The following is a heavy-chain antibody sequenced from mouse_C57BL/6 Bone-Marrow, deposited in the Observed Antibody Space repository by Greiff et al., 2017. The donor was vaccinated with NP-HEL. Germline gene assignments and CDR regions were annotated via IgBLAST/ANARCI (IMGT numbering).Heavy chain of an antibody. D-gene: IGHD2-1*01. Sequence: VKLMESGPELVKPGASVKISCKASGYAFSSSWMNWVKQRPGKGLEWIGRIYPGDGDTNYNGKFKGKATLTADKSSSTAYMQLSSLTSEDSAVYFCAPLYYGFAYWGQGTLVTVSA. CDR3: APLYYGFAY. J-gene: IGHJ3*01. CDR2: IYPGDGDT. CDR1: GYAFSSSW. V-gene: IGHV1-82*01.